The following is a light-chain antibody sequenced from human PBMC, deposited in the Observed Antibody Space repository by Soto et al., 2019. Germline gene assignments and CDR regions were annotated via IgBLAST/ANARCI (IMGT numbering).Light chain of an antibody. V-gene: IGLV7-46*01. J-gene: IGLJ2*01. CDR3: LLSYTSGRPV. CDR2: DTS. CDR1: TGAVTSGHY. Sequence: QAVVTQEPSLTVSPGGTVTLTGGSSTGAVTSGHYPSWFQQKPGQAPRTLICDTSNKQSWTPARFSGSLLGGKAALTLSGAQPEDEADYYCLLSYTSGRPVFGGGTKLTVL.